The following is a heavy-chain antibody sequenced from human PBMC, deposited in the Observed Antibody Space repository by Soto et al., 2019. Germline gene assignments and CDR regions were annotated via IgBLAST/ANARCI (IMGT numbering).Heavy chain of an antibody. V-gene: IGHV4-59*01. D-gene: IGHD3-3*01. CDR2: IYYSGST. Sequence: SETLSLTCTVSGGSISSYYWSWIRQPPGKGLEWIGYIYYSGSTNYNPSLKSRVTISVDTSKNQFSLKLSSVTAADTAVYYCARGLLEGFYYDFWSAYQPPLYYMDVSGKGTTLTVSS. J-gene: IGHJ6*03. CDR1: GGSISSYY. CDR3: ARGLLEGFYYDFWSAYQPPLYYMDV.